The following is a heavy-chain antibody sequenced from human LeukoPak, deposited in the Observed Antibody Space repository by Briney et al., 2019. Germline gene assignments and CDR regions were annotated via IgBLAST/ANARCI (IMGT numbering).Heavy chain of an antibody. CDR2: ISLAGQT. D-gene: IGHD1-26*01. Sequence: SETLSLTCGVSGGSISGTNGWSWVRQPPGQGLEWIGEISLAGQTNYNPSLNGRVTMSLDKSSNQLSLHLTSVTAADTATYFCSRESGPFCPFGYWGQGTLVIVSS. V-gene: IGHV4/OR15-8*02. CDR1: GGSISGTNG. J-gene: IGHJ4*02. CDR3: SRESGPFCPFGY.